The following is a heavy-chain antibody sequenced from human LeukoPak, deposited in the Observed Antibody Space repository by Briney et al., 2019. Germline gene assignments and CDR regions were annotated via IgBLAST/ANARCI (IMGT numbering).Heavy chain of an antibody. CDR2: ISSSSNYI. CDR3: ARTHCSGGSCPLSH. D-gene: IGHD2-15*01. CDR1: GFTVSSNS. J-gene: IGHJ4*02. Sequence: GGSLRLSCAASGFTVSSNSMTWVRQGPGKGLEWVASISSSSNYIHHVDSVKGRFTISRDDAKNSLYLQMNSLRGEDTAVYYCARTHCSGGSCPLSHWGQGTLVTVSS. V-gene: IGHV3-21*01.